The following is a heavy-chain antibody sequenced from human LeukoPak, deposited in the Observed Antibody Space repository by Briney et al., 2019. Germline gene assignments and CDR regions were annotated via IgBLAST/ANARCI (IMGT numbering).Heavy chain of an antibody. D-gene: IGHD3-22*01. J-gene: IGHJ4*02. Sequence: PGGSLRLSCAASGFTFSSYGMSWVRQAPGKGLEWVSAISGSGGSTYYADSVKGRFTISRDNSKNTLYLQMNSLRAEDTAVYYCAKGSYDSSGYPRYFDYWGQGTLVTVSS. CDR1: GFTFSSYG. CDR2: ISGSGGST. V-gene: IGHV3-23*01. CDR3: AKGSYDSSGYPRYFDY.